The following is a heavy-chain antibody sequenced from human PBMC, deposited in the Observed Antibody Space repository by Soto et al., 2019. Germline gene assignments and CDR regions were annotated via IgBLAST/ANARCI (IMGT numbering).Heavy chain of an antibody. J-gene: IGHJ4*02. CDR1: GFTFSSYS. CDR3: ARDGPLDYSPFSG. Sequence: PGGSLRLSCAASGFTFSSYSMNWVRQAPGKGLEWVSSISSSSSYIYYADSVKGRFTISRDNAKNSLYLQMNSLRAEDTAVYYCARDGPLDYSPFSGWGQGTLVTVSS. V-gene: IGHV3-21*01. CDR2: ISSSSSYI. D-gene: IGHD2-15*01.